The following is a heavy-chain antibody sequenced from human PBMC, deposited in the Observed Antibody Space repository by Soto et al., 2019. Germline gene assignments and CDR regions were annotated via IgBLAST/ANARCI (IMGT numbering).Heavy chain of an antibody. D-gene: IGHD2-2*01. CDR2: IMPLFGKP. CDR3: ASASSTSLLYYFDY. J-gene: IGHJ4*02. Sequence: SVKVSCKASGVSFSGYAFSWVRQAPGQGLEWMGGIMPLFGKPDYAQKFQGRVSITADESTSTTYMELSSLRSEDTALYFCASASSTSLLYYFDYWGQGTRVRVSS. CDR1: GVSFSGYA. V-gene: IGHV1-69*13.